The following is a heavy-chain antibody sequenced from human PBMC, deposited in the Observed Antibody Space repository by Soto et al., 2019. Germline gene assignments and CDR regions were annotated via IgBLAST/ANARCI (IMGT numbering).Heavy chain of an antibody. D-gene: IGHD2-2*02. CDR1: GGSISSGGYY. J-gene: IGHJ6*02. Sequence: QVQLQESGPGLVKPSQTLSLTCTVSGGSISSGGYYWSWIRQHPGKGLEWIENIYYSGSTYYNPSIKSRVTISVDTSKNQFSLKLSSVTAADTAVYYCAKDLAPIVPAAITAYGMDVWGQGTTVTVSS. V-gene: IGHV4-31*03. CDR2: IYYSGST. CDR3: AKDLAPIVPAAITAYGMDV.